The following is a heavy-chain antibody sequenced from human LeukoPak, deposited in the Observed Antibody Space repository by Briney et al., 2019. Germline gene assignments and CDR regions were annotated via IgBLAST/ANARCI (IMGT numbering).Heavy chain of an antibody. Sequence: GGSLRLSCAASGFTFSDHYMSWVRQAPGKGLEWVSYICSSGSTIYYADSVKGRFTISRDNAKNSLYLQMNSLRAEDTAVYYCARRTTNYYYYYMDVWGKGTTVTVSS. V-gene: IGHV3-11*04. CDR3: ARRTTNYYYYYMDV. CDR2: ICSSGSTI. D-gene: IGHD1-1*01. CDR1: GFTFSDHY. J-gene: IGHJ6*03.